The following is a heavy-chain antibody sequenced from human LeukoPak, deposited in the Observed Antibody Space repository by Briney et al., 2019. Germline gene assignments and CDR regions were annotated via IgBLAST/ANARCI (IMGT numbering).Heavy chain of an antibody. CDR1: GFTFSSYG. Sequence: PGRSLRLSCAASGFTFSSYGMHWVRQAPGKGLEWVAVISYDGSNKYYADSVKGRFTISRDNSKNTLYLQMNSLRAEDTAVYYCARQGSSGYYDYWGQGTLVTVSS. J-gene: IGHJ4*02. CDR2: ISYDGSNK. V-gene: IGHV3-30*19. D-gene: IGHD3-22*01. CDR3: ARQGSSGYYDY.